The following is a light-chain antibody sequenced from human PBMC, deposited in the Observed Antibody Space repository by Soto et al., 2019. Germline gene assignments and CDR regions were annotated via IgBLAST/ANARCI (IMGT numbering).Light chain of an antibody. Sequence: QSALTQPASVSGSPGQSITISCTGTSSDVGSYNLVSWYQQHPGKAPKLMIYEVSKRPSGVSNRFSGSKSGNTASLTISGLQAEHEADYYCCSYGGSSTSLVFYVIGTGTKLTVL. V-gene: IGLV2-23*02. CDR2: EVS. CDR1: SSDVGSYNL. J-gene: IGLJ1*01. CDR3: CSYGGSSTSLVFYV.